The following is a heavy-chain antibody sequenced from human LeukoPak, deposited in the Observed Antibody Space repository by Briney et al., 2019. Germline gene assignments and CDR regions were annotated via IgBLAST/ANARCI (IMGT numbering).Heavy chain of an antibody. CDR2: IYYSGST. CDR3: VRLFYYDSRGPPS. D-gene: IGHD3-22*01. J-gene: IGHJ5*02. Sequence: SSETLSLTCNVLGGSISSSNYYWGWIRQPPGKGLEWIGSIYYSGSTYYNPSLKGRGTMSVDTSNNQFSLKLTSATATDTAVYYCVRLFYYDSRGPPSWGQGTLVTVSS. V-gene: IGHV4-39*01. CDR1: GGSISSSNYY.